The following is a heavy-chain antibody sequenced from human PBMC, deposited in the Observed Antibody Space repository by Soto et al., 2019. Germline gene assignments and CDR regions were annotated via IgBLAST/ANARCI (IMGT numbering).Heavy chain of an antibody. CDR2: TYYRSEWYN. Sequence: SQTLSLTCVISGDSVSSNSAAWNWVRQSPSRSLEWLGRTYYRSEWYNDYAVSVKSRITINPDTSKNQLSLQLNSVTPEDTAVYYCATAVGYYYDSSGYYPYWGQGTLVTVSS. CDR3: ATAVGYYYDSSGYYPY. V-gene: IGHV6-1*01. D-gene: IGHD3-22*01. CDR1: GDSVSSNSAA. J-gene: IGHJ4*02.